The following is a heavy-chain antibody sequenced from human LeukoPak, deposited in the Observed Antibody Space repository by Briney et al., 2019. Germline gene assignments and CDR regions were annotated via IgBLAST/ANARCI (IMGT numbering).Heavy chain of an antibody. J-gene: IGHJ1*01. Sequence: SETLSLTCTVSGGSISSSSYYWGWIRQPPGKGLEWIGSIYYSGSTYYNPSLKSRVTISVDTSKDQFSLKLSSVTAADTAVYYCAREKAFSGYSSGWYAEYFQHWGQGTLVTVSS. D-gene: IGHD6-19*01. CDR3: AREKAFSGYSSGWYAEYFQH. V-gene: IGHV4-39*07. CDR2: IYYSGST. CDR1: GGSISSSSYY.